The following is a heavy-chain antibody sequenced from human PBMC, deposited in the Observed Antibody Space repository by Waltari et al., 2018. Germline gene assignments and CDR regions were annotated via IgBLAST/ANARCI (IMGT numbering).Heavy chain of an antibody. CDR3: AGTGRGDYQHYYGMDV. CDR2: IIPIFGTA. CDR1: GGTFSSYA. Sequence: QVQLVQSGAEVKKPGSSVTVSCKASGGTFSSYAISWVRQAPGQGLEWMGGIIPIFGTANYAQKFQGRVTITADESTSTAYMELSSLRSEDTAVYYCAGTGRGDYQHYYGMDVWGQGTTVTVSS. V-gene: IGHV1-69*01. J-gene: IGHJ6*02. D-gene: IGHD4-17*01.